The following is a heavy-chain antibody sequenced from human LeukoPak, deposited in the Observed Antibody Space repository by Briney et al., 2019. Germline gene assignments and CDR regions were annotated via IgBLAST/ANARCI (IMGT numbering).Heavy chain of an antibody. CDR2: IYTSGST. CDR3: ARGGEYSSSSGLFDF. V-gene: IGHV4-4*07. D-gene: IGHD6-6*01. Sequence: PSETLSLTCTVSGGSISSYYWSWIRQPAGKGLEWIGRIYTSGSTNYYPSLKSRVTMSVDTSKNQFSLKLSSVTAADTAVYYCARGGEYSSSSGLFDFWGQGTLVTVSS. CDR1: GGSISSYY. J-gene: IGHJ4*02.